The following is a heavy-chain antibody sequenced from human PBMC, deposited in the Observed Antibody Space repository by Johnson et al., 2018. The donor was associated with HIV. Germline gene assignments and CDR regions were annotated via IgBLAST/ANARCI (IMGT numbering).Heavy chain of an antibody. CDR1: GFTFSSYG. CDR2: ISYDGSKK. D-gene: IGHD6-13*01. V-gene: IGHV3-30*03. Sequence: QVQLVESGGGVVQPGRSLRLSCAASGFTFSSYGIHWVRQAPVKGLVWVAVISYDGSKKYYAHSVQGRFTISRDHSKNTLYLQMSSLSPEDTAVYYCARDDIQILGGYSSNWPENSFDIWGQGTMVTVSS. J-gene: IGHJ3*02. CDR3: ARDDIQILGGYSSNWPENSFDI.